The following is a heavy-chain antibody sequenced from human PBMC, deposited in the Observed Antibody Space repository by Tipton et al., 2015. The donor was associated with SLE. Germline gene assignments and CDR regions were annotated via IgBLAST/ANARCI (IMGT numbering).Heavy chain of an antibody. Sequence: GSLRLSCAASGFSFDNYGMSWVRQAPGKGLEWVSGINWSVGSTGYADSVKGRFTTSRDNAKNSLYLQMNSLRADDTALYYCAREGQWEPPRGNWFDPWGQGTLVTVSS. V-gene: IGHV3-20*04. CDR2: INWSVGST. D-gene: IGHD1-26*01. CDR3: AREGQWEPPRGNWFDP. J-gene: IGHJ5*02. CDR1: GFSFDNYG.